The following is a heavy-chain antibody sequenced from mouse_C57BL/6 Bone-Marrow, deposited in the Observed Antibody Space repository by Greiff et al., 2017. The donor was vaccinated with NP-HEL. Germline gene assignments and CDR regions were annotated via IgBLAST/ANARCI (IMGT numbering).Heavy chain of an antibody. J-gene: IGHJ1*03. CDR3: ARHPWLLRNWYFDV. Sequence: EVQLVESGGGLVQPGGSLKLSCAASGFTFSDYYMYWVRQTPEKRLEWVAYISNGGGSTYYPDTVKGRFTISRDNAKNTLYLQMSRLKSEDTAMYYCARHPWLLRNWYFDVWGTGTTVTVSS. V-gene: IGHV5-12*01. CDR2: ISNGGGST. D-gene: IGHD2-3*01. CDR1: GFTFSDYY.